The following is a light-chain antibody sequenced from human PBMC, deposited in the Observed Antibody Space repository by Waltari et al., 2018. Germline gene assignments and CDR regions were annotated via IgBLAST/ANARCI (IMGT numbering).Light chain of an antibody. CDR3: QQYGSSIMYT. CDR1: QIITKRY. J-gene: IGKJ2*01. CDR2: GAS. V-gene: IGKV3-20*01. Sequence: ELTQSPGTLSLSPGERATLSCRASQIITKRYFAWYQQKPGQAPRTLISGASSRAAGIPDRFSGAGSGTDFTLTISRLEPEDSAVYYCQQYGSSIMYTFGQGTKLEIK.